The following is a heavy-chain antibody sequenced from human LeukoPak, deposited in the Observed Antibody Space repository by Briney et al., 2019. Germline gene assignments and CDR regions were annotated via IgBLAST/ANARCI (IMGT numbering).Heavy chain of an antibody. J-gene: IGHJ3*02. Sequence: ASVKVSCKVSGYTLTELSMHWVRQAPGKGLEWMGGFDPGDGETIYAQKFQGRVTMTEDTSTDTAYIELSSLRSEDTAVYYCATAHSSSFPAFDIWGQGTMVTVS. D-gene: IGHD6-13*01. CDR2: FDPGDGET. CDR1: GYTLTELS. CDR3: ATAHSSSFPAFDI. V-gene: IGHV1-24*01.